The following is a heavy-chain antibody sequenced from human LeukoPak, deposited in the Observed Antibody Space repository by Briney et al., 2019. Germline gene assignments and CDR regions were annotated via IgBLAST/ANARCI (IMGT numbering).Heavy chain of an antibody. D-gene: IGHD4-17*01. J-gene: IGHJ4*02. Sequence: ASVKVSCKASGYAFTSYAMNWVRQAPGQGLEWMGWINTNTGNPTYAQGFTGRFVFSLDTSVSTAYLQISSLKAEDTAVYYCARDSFSRSSTVTTASDYWGQGTLVTVSS. CDR2: INTNTGNP. CDR1: GYAFTSYA. V-gene: IGHV7-4-1*02. CDR3: ARDSFSRSSTVTTASDY.